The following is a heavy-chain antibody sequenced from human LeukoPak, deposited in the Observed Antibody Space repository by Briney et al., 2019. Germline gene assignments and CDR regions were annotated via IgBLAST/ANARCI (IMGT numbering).Heavy chain of an antibody. J-gene: IGHJ4*02. CDR2: IIPMIGTS. CDR3: ATYTLSQFWSGYYHFDY. V-gene: IGHV1-69*05. CDR1: GGNFISYA. Sequence: ASVKVSCKASGGNFISYAVSWVRQAPGQGLKWMGGIIPMIGTSNYAQKFQGRVTITTDESTTTAYMELSSLSSEDTAVYYCATYTLSQFWSGYYHFDYWGQGTLVSVSS. D-gene: IGHD3-3*01.